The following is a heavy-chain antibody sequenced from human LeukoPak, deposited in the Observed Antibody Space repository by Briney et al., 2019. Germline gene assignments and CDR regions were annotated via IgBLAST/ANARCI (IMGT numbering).Heavy chain of an antibody. CDR2: ISGGGGST. Sequence: GGSLRLSCAASGFTFSSYAMSWVRQAPGKGLEWVSAISGGGGSTYYADSVKGRFTISRDNSKNTLYLQMNSLRAEDTAVYYCAKGTFSGGYIYWYFDLWGRGTLVTVSS. CDR1: GFTFSSYA. CDR3: AKGTFSGGYIYWYFDL. J-gene: IGHJ2*01. D-gene: IGHD1-26*01. V-gene: IGHV3-23*01.